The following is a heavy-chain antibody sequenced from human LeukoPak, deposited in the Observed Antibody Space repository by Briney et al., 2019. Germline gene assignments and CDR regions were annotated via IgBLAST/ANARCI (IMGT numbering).Heavy chain of an antibody. D-gene: IGHD5-24*01. Sequence: SVKVSCKASASTFTSYAISWVRQAPGPGLEWMGRIIPILGIANYAQEFQGRVTITADKSTSTAYMELSSLRSEDTAVYYCARVKGMATLDYWGQGTLVTVSS. CDR3: ARVKGMATLDY. V-gene: IGHV1-69*04. CDR1: ASTFTSYA. J-gene: IGHJ4*02. CDR2: IIPILGIA.